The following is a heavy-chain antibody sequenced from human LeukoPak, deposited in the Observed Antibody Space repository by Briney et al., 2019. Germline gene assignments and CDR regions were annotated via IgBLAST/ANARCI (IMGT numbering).Heavy chain of an antibody. Sequence: GGSLRLSCSASGFTFSSYAMHWVRQAPGKGLEWVAVISYDGSNKYYADSVKGRFTISRDNSKNTLYLQMNSLRAEDTAVYYCARDMGWTFDYWGQGTLVTVSS. V-gene: IGHV3-30-3*01. CDR2: ISYDGSNK. CDR1: GFTFSSYA. D-gene: IGHD3/OR15-3a*01. J-gene: IGHJ4*02. CDR3: ARDMGWTFDY.